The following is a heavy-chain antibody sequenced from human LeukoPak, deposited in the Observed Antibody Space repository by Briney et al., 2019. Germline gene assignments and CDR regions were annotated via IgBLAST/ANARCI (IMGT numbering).Heavy chain of an antibody. CDR2: ISYDGSNK. D-gene: IGHD3-22*01. J-gene: IGHJ3*02. CDR1: GFTFSSYG. Sequence: GGSLRVSCAASGFTFSSYGMHWVRQAPGKGLEWVAVISYDGSNKYYADSVKGRFTISRDNSKNTLYLQMNSLRAEDTAVYYCAKDWGNYYDSSGYPPFDAFDIWGQGTMVTVSS. V-gene: IGHV3-30*18. CDR3: AKDWGNYYDSSGYPPFDAFDI.